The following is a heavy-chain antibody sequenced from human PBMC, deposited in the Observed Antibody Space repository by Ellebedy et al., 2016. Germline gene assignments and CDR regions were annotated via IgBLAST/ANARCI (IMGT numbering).Heavy chain of an antibody. CDR3: ARYLSGGFYFDS. D-gene: IGHD2/OR15-2a*01. J-gene: IGHJ4*02. CDR1: RFTLSNAW. V-gene: IGHV4-38-2*01. Sequence: GSLRLSCAAPRFTLSNAWMSWVRQAPGKGLEWIGTIHHGGTTYYKPPLKSRVTVSVDTSKNQFSLKLTSVTAADTAVYYCARYLSGGFYFDSWGQGTLVTVSS. CDR2: IHHGGTT.